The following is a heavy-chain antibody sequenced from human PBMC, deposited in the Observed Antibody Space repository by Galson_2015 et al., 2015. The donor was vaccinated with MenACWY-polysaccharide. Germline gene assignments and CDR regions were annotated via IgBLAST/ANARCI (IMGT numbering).Heavy chain of an antibody. Sequence: SLRLSCAASGFTFSSYGMHWVRQAPGKGLEWVAFIRYDGSNKYYADSVKGRFTISRDDSKNTLYLQMNSLRAEDTAVYYCAKDPETSYYYDSRGFGAFDIWGQGTMVTVSS. V-gene: IGHV3-30*02. CDR2: IRYDGSNK. CDR1: GFTFSSYG. D-gene: IGHD3-22*01. CDR3: AKDPETSYYYDSRGFGAFDI. J-gene: IGHJ3*02.